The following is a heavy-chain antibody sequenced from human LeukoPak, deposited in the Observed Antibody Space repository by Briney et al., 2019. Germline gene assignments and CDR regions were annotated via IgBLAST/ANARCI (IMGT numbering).Heavy chain of an antibody. V-gene: IGHV4-38-2*02. D-gene: IGHD3-22*01. CDR2: IHQTGIA. CDR3: GHYGSIGLPFDH. J-gene: IGHJ4*02. Sequence: SETLSLTCTVSGYSIGSGFHWGWIRQPPGKGLEWIASIHQTGIAYYNASFMSRATISLDTSNHQFFLELISVTAADTAVYYCGHYGSIGLPFDHWSQGALVTVSS. CDR1: GYSIGSGFH.